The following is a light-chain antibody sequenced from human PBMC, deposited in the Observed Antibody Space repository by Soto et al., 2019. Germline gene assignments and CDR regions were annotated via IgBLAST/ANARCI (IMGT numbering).Light chain of an antibody. CDR3: CSYAGSSTGV. CDR1: SSDVGSYNL. V-gene: IGLV2-23*02. J-gene: IGLJ3*02. Sequence: QSALTQPASVSGYPGQSITISCTGTSSDVGSYNLVSWYQQHPGKAPKLMIYEVSKRPSGVSNRFSGSNSGNTASRTISGLQAEDEADYYCCSYAGSSTGVFGGGTKLTVL. CDR2: EVS.